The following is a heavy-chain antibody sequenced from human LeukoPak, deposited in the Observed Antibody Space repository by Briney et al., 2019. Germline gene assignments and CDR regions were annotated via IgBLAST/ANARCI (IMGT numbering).Heavy chain of an antibody. CDR1: GLTFASYG. D-gene: IGHD4-23*01. V-gene: IGHV3-23*01. CDR2: TSGRDDNT. Sequence: SGGSLRLSCAASGLTFASYGMSWVRQAPGKGLDWVSATSGRDDNTYYADSVKGRFTISRDNSKNTLYLQMNSLRAEDTAVYYCAKRSDYSGNWNYFDYWGQGTPVTVSA. J-gene: IGHJ4*02. CDR3: AKRSDYSGNWNYFDY.